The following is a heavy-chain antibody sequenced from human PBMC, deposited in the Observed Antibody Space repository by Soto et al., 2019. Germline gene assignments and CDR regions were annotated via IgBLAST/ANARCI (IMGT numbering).Heavy chain of an antibody. CDR2: IWYDGSNK. Sequence: QVQLVESGGGVVQPGRSLRLSCAASGFTFSSYGMHWVRQAPGKGLEWVAVIWYDGSNKYYADSVKGRFTISRDNSTNTLYLQRNSLRAEDTAVYYCARGGSGSYYYYYYMDVWGKGTTVTVSS. CDR1: GFTFSSYG. CDR3: ARGGSGSYYYYYYMDV. J-gene: IGHJ6*03. V-gene: IGHV3-33*01. D-gene: IGHD1-26*01.